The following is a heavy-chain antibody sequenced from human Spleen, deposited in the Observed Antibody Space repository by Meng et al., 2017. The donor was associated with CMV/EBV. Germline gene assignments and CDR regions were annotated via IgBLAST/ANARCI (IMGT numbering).Heavy chain of an antibody. CDR2: ITNDGRKG. J-gene: IGHJ4*02. CDR3: ARDRSPLYDTSGRGVDN. Sequence: TCSNHAKHWDRQGARERRERVAVITNDGRKGWCTESVMGRYRICRDNYEDTLYQQMSSVRPEDTAVYYCARDRSPLYDTSGRGVDNWGLGTLVTVSS. D-gene: IGHD3-22*01. CDR1: TCSNHA. V-gene: IGHV3-30*04.